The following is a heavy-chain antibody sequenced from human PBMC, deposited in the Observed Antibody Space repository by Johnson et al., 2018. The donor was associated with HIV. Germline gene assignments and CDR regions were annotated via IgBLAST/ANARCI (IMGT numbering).Heavy chain of an antibody. CDR3: AKEANPYSSSWYGDAFDI. CDR2: IWYDGSNE. CDR1: GFTFDDYG. J-gene: IGHJ3*02. Sequence: QVQLVESGGGVVRPGGSLRLSCAASGFTFDDYGMSWVRQAPGKGLEWVAGIWYDGSNEYYADSVKGRFTISRDNSKNTLYLQMNSLRAEDTAVYYCAKEANPYSSSWYGDAFDIWGQGTMVTVSS. V-gene: IGHV3-33*06. D-gene: IGHD6-13*01.